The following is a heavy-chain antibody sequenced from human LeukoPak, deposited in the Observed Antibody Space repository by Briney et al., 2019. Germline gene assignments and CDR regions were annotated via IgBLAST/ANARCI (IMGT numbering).Heavy chain of an antibody. CDR1: GYTFTGYY. V-gene: IGHV1-2*02. J-gene: IGHJ4*02. Sequence: GASVKVSCKASGYTFTGYYMHWVRQAPGQGLEWMGWINPNSGGTNYAQKFQGRVTMTRDTSISTAYMELSRLRPDDTAVYYCARERWIGKWLRREFDYWGQGTLVTVSS. D-gene: IGHD5-12*01. CDR3: ARERWIGKWLRREFDY. CDR2: INPNSGGT.